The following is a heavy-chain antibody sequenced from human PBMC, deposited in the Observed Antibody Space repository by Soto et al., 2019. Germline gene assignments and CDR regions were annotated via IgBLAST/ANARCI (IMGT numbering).Heavy chain of an antibody. J-gene: IGHJ4*02. CDR1: GGTFSSYA. CDR2: IIPIFGTA. D-gene: IGHD3-3*01. Sequence: GASVKVSCKASGGTFSSYAISWVRQAPGQGLEWMGGIIPIFGTANYAQKFQGRVTITADESTSTAYMELSSLRSEDTAVYYCARDLVSGSDFWRAYNGGYFDYWGQGTLVTVSS. V-gene: IGHV1-69*13. CDR3: ARDLVSGSDFWRAYNGGYFDY.